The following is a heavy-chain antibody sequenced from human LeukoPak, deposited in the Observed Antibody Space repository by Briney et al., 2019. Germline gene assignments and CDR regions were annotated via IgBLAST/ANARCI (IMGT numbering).Heavy chain of an antibody. J-gene: IGHJ4*02. CDR3: ARGTQFSTYSYGYFTSAGHYFDY. D-gene: IGHD5-18*01. Sequence: SETLSLTCTVSGGSIFGHYFNWIRQAPGKGLEWIGDIYSNGITIYNPSLKSRVTISVDTSKNQFSLSLSSVTAADTAVYYCARGTQFSTYSYGYFTSAGHYFDYWGQGPLVTVSS. CDR2: IYSNGIT. V-gene: IGHV4-59*11. CDR1: GGSIFGHY.